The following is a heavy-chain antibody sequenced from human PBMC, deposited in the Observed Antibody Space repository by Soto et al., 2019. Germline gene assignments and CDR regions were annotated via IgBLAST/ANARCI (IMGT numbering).Heavy chain of an antibody. CDR2: INPSGGST. Sequence: ASVKVSCKASGYTFTSYYMHWVRQAPGQGLEWMGIINPSGGSTSYAQKFQGRVTMTRDTSTSTVYMELSSLRSEDTAVYYCARDRATTHSYNGFDPWGQGTLVTVSS. CDR3: ARDRATTHSYNGFDP. V-gene: IGHV1-46*01. CDR1: GYTFTSYY. D-gene: IGHD1-1*01. J-gene: IGHJ5*02.